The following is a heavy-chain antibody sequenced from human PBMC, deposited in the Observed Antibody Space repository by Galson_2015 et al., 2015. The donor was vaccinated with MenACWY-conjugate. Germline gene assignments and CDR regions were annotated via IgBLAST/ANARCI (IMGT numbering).Heavy chain of an antibody. Sequence: SLRLSCAASGFTFSTYGMHWVRQAPGKGLEWVAIIWNDGSNEYYADSVKGRFTISRDNSKNTLYLQMNSLRAEDTAVYYCAVEYNVVTTWAAFEVWGQGTMVTVSS. CDR1: GFTFSTYG. V-gene: IGHV3-33*01. CDR3: AVEYNVVTTWAAFEV. CDR2: IWNDGSNE. D-gene: IGHD2-21*02. J-gene: IGHJ3*01.